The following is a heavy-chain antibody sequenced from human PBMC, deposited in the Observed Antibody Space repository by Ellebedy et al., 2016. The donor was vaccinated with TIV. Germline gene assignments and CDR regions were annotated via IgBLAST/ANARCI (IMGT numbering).Heavy chain of an antibody. J-gene: IGHJ6*02. CDR2: IESSGIVT. V-gene: IGHV3-23*05. D-gene: IGHD1-1*01. CDR1: GRTFNIYA. CDR3: AKGGRVQITDV. Sequence: GESLKISCGSSGRTFNIYAMTWVRQAPGKGLEWVSTIESSGIVTYYAESVKGRFTLSRDNSKNRVFLQMNSLRADDTAVYYCAKGGRVQITDVWGQGTTVTVSS.